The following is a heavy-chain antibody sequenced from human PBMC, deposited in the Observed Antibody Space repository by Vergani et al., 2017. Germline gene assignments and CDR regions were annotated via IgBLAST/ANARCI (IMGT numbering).Heavy chain of an antibody. V-gene: IGHV4-59*01. Sequence: QVQLQESGPGLVKPSETLSLTCTVSGGSISSYYWSWIRQPPGKGLEWIGYIYYSGSTNYNPSLKSRVTISVDTSKNQFSLKLSSVTAADTAVYCCARVPVGYCSGGSCYHYWYFDLWGRGTLVTVSS. CDR1: GGSISSYY. CDR2: IYYSGST. CDR3: ARVPVGYCSGGSCYHYWYFDL. J-gene: IGHJ2*01. D-gene: IGHD2-15*01.